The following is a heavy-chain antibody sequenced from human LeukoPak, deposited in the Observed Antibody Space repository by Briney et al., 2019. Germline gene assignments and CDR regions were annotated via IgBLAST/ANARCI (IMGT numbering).Heavy chain of an antibody. Sequence: GGSLRLSCAASGFPFSSYGMHWVRQAPGKGLAWVAVTSSDGSRNHYADSVKGRFTISRDNSKNTLHLQMSSLRAEDTAVYYCAKKLSGTYEEGMQQWGQGTLVSVSS. J-gene: IGHJ1*01. CDR1: GFPFSSYG. D-gene: IGHD1-26*01. CDR2: TSSDGSRN. CDR3: AKKLSGTYEEGMQQ. V-gene: IGHV3-30*18.